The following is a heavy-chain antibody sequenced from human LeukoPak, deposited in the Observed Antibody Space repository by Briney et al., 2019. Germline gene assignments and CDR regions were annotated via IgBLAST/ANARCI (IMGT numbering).Heavy chain of an antibody. V-gene: IGHV3-30*18. CDR1: GLTFSFYA. D-gene: IGHD3-3*01. J-gene: IGHJ6*02. CDR2: ISYDGSNK. CDR3: AKARGFWSGYYPSKYYYHYYGMDV. Sequence: PGGSLRLSCAASGLTFSFYAMTWVRQAPGKGLEWVAVISYDGSNKYYADSVKGRFTISRDNSKNTLYLQMNSLRAEDTAVYYCAKARGFWSGYYPSKYYYHYYGMDVWGQGTTVTVSS.